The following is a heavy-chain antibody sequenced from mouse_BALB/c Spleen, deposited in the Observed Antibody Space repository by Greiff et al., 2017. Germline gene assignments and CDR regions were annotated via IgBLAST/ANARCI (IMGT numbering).Heavy chain of an antibody. CDR1: GYSITSGYY. V-gene: IGHV3-6*02. CDR3: ARQDYGSSPSWFAY. J-gene: IGHJ3*01. Sequence: VQLKQSGPGLVKPSQSLSLTCSVTGYSITSGYYWNWIRQFPGNKLEWMGYISYDGSNNYNPSLKNRISITRDTSKNQFFLKLNSVTTEDTATYYCARQDYGSSPSWFAYWGQGTLVTVSA. D-gene: IGHD1-1*01. CDR2: ISYDGSN.